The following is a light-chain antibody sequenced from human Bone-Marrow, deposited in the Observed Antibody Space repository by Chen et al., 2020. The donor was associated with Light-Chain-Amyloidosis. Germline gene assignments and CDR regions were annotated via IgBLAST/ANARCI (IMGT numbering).Light chain of an antibody. CDR3: SSYTITNTLV. V-gene: IGLV2-14*01. CDR2: EVT. J-gene: IGLJ1*01. CDR1: SSDVGGDNH. Sequence: QSALTQPSPVFGAPGPSVTSSCTGTSSDVGGDNHVSWYQQHPDKAPKLMIYEVTNRPSWVPDRFPGSKSDNTASLTISGLQTEDEADYFCSSYTITNTLVFGSGTRVTVL.